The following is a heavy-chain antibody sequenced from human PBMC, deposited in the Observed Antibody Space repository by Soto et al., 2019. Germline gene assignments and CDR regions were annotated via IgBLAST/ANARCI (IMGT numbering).Heavy chain of an antibody. CDR1: GITFSSTA. CDR3: ARAPFTIYDTSGYYDY. J-gene: IGHJ4*02. Sequence: WGSLRLSCAASGITFSSTAMHWVRQAPGKGLEWVAIIWYDGSKKYFADSVKGRFTISRDNSKNTVYLQMNSLKAEDTAVYYCARAPFTIYDTSGYYDYWGQGTLVTVSS. V-gene: IGHV3-33*01. D-gene: IGHD3-22*01. CDR2: IWYDGSKK.